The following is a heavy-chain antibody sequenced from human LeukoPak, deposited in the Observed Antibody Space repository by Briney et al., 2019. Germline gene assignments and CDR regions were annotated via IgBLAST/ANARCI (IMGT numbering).Heavy chain of an antibody. D-gene: IGHD1-26*01. CDR1: GFTFSSYS. CDR3: ARDRELLFDY. Sequence: GGSLRLSCAASGFTFSSYSMNWVRRAPGKGLEWVSSISSSSSYIYYADSVKGRFTISRDNAKNSLYLQMNSLRAEDTAVYYCARDRELLFDYRGQGTLVTVSS. J-gene: IGHJ4*02. V-gene: IGHV3-21*01. CDR2: ISSSSSYI.